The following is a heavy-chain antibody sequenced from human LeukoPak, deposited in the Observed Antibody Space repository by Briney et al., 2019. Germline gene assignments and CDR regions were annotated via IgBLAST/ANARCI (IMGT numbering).Heavy chain of an antibody. CDR2: ISGSGGST. CDR3: AKDLSTWFGELLYGYFDY. Sequence: GGSLRLSCAASGFTFRSYAMNWVRQAPGKGLEWVSSISGSGGSTYYADSVKGRFTISRDNSKNTLYLQMNSLRAEDTAVYYCAKDLSTWFGELLYGYFDYWGQGTLVTVSS. J-gene: IGHJ4*02. V-gene: IGHV3-23*01. CDR1: GFTFRSYA. D-gene: IGHD3-10*01.